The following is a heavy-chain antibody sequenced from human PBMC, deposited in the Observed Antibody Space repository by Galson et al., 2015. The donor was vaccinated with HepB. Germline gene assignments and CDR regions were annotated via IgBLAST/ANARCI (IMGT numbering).Heavy chain of an antibody. D-gene: IGHD3-10*01. CDR1: GFTFSSYA. CDR3: VKVPGGY. V-gene: IGHV3-64D*06. Sequence: SLRLSCAASGFTFSSYAMHWVRQAPGKGLEYVSAISSNGGSTYCADSVEGRFTISRDNSKNTLYLQMSSLRAEDTAVYYCVKVPGGYWGQGTLVTVSS. J-gene: IGHJ4*02. CDR2: ISSNGGST.